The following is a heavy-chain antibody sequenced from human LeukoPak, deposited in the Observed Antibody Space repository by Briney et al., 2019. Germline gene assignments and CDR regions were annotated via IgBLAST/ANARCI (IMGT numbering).Heavy chain of an antibody. CDR2: IFSGGST. D-gene: IGHD3-22*01. V-gene: IGHV3-66*01. Sequence: PGGSLRLSCAASGFTVGTDFVSWVRQAPGRGLEWVSIIFSGGSTYYADSVKGRFTISRDSSRNTAYLQMSSLRAEDTAVYYCARDWLAGNPYHAFDLWGKGTMVTVSS. CDR3: ARDWLAGNPYHAFDL. J-gene: IGHJ3*01. CDR1: GFTVGTDF.